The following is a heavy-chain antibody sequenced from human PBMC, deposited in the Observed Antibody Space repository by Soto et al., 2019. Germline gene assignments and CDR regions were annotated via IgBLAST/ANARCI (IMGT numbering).Heavy chain of an antibody. CDR3: ARLSEIGDSSGYYLRPNSYYFDY. V-gene: IGHV4-39*01. Sequence: SETLSLTCTVSCGSISSSSYYWGWIRQPPGKGLEWIGSIYYSGSTYYNPSLKSRVTISVDTSKNQFSLKLSSVTAADTAVYYCARLSEIGDSSGYYLRPNSYYFDYWGQGTLVTVS. D-gene: IGHD3-22*01. J-gene: IGHJ4*02. CDR2: IYYSGST. CDR1: CGSISSSSYY.